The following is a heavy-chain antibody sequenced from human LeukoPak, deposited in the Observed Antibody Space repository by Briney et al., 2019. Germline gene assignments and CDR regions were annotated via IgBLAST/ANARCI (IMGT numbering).Heavy chain of an antibody. CDR3: VKDSSSGSYFDY. CDR2: ISSSGGST. D-gene: IGHD3-10*01. J-gene: IGHJ4*02. V-gene: IGHV3-64D*06. CDR1: GFTFSRYA. Sequence: GGSLRLSCSASGFTFSRYAMHWVRQAPGKGLEYVSAISSSGGSTYYADSVKGRFTISRDNSRNTPHLQMSSLRVEDTAVYYCVKDSSSGSYFDYWGQGTLVTVSS.